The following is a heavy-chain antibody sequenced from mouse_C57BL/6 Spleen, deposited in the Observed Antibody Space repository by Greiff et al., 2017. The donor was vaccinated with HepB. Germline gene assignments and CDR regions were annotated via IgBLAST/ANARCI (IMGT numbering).Heavy chain of an antibody. CDR2: INPNNGGT. CDR3: ARWNYGNYYFDV. D-gene: IGHD2-1*01. Sequence: VQLQQSGPELVKPGASVKIPCKASGYTFTDYNMDWVKQSHGKSLEWIGDINPNNGGTIYNQKFKGKATLTVDKSSSTAYMELRSLTSEDTAVYYCARWNYGNYYFDVWGTGTTVTVSS. V-gene: IGHV1-18*01. CDR1: GYTFTDYN. J-gene: IGHJ1*03.